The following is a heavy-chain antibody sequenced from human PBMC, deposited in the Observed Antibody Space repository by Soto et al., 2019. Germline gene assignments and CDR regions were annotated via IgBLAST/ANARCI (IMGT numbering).Heavy chain of an antibody. CDR1: GFTFSSYA. D-gene: IGHD3-22*01. CDR3: TTDPVTMIVVVPSSG. CDR2: ISGSGGST. J-gene: IGHJ4*02. Sequence: GGSLRLSCAASGFTFSSYAMSWVRQTPGKGLEWVSAISGSGGSTYYADSVKGRFTISRDNSKNTLYLQMNSLKTEDTAVYYCTTDPVTMIVVVPSSGWGQGTLVTVSS. V-gene: IGHV3-23*01.